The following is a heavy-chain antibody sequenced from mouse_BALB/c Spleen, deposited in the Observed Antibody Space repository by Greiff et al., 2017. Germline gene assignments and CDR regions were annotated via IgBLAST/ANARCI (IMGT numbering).Heavy chain of an antibody. J-gene: IGHJ4*01. V-gene: IGHV1-82*01. Sequence: QVQLQQSGPELVKPGASVKISCKASGYAFSSSWMNWVKQRPGQGLEWIGRIYPGDGDTNYNGKFKGKATLTADKSSSTAYMQLSSLTSVDSAVYFCARLRYGNYVAAMDYWGQGTSVTVSS. CDR1: GYAFSSSW. CDR3: ARLRYGNYVAAMDY. CDR2: IYPGDGDT. D-gene: IGHD2-10*02.